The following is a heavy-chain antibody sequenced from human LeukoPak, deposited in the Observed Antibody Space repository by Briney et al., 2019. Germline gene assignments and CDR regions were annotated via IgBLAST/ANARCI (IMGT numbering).Heavy chain of an antibody. V-gene: IGHV1-69*01. CDR1: GGTFSSYA. Sequence: ASVKDSCKASGGTFSSYAISWVRQAPGQGLEWMGGIIPIFGTANYAQKFQGRVTITADESTSTAYMELSSLRSEDTAVYYCAIHYYDSSQFDYWGQGTLVTVSS. CDR3: AIHYYDSSQFDY. CDR2: IIPIFGTA. J-gene: IGHJ4*02. D-gene: IGHD3-22*01.